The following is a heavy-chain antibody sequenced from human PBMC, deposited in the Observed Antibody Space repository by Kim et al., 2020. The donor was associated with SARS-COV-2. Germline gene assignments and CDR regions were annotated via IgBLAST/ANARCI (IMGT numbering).Heavy chain of an antibody. Sequence: GGSLRLSCSASGFTFSSYAMHWVRQAPGKGLEYVSAISSNGGSTYYADSVKGRFTISRDNSKNTLYLQMSSLRAEDTAVYYCVKDHLYCGGDCYSGDAFDIWGQGTMVTVSS. CDR1: GFTFSSYA. CDR3: VKDHLYCGGDCYSGDAFDI. J-gene: IGHJ3*02. CDR2: ISSNGGST. V-gene: IGHV3-64D*06. D-gene: IGHD2-21*02.